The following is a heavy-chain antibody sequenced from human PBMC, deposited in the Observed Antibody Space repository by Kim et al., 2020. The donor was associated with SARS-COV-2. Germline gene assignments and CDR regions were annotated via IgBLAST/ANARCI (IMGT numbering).Heavy chain of an antibody. CDR2: IKSDGSQQ. Sequence: GGSLRLSCAASGFTFSSYWMTWVRQAPGEGLVWVASIKSDGSQQYYVDSVKGRFTISRDTAKTSLYLQMNSLRAEDTAVYYCVSGRYWGQGALVIVSS. V-gene: IGHV3-7*01. D-gene: IGHD1-26*01. J-gene: IGHJ4*02. CDR3: VSGRY. CDR1: GFTFSSYW.